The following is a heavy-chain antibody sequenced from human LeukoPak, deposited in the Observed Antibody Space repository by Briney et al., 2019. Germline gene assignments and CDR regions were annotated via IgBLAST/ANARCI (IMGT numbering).Heavy chain of an antibody. V-gene: IGHV1-69*13. CDR2: IIPIFGTS. Sequence: ASVKVSCKASGYTFTCYYIHWVRQAPGQGLEWMGGIIPIFGTSNYAQKFQGRVTITADESKSTVYMELSSLRSEDTAVYYCARDDGRYFDRLGHDAFDIWGQGTLVTVSS. J-gene: IGHJ3*02. CDR3: ARDDGRYFDRLGHDAFDI. CDR1: GYTFTCYY. D-gene: IGHD3-9*01.